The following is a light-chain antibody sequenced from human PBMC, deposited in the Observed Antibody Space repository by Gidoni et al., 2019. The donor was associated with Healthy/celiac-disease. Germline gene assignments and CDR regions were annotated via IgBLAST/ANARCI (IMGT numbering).Light chain of an antibody. V-gene: IGLV3-21*04. CDR2: YDS. Sequence: SYVLTQPPSVSVAPGKTARITCGGNNIGSKSVHWYQQKPGQAPVLVIYYDSDRPSGIPARFSGSNSGNTATLTISRVEAGDEADYYCQVWDSSSDHRKVFGGGTKLTVL. CDR1: NIGSKS. CDR3: QVWDSSSDHRKV. J-gene: IGLJ3*02.